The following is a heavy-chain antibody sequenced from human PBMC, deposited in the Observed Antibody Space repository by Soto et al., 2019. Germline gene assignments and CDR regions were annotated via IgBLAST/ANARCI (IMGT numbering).Heavy chain of an antibody. CDR1: GFTFSDYY. CDR2: ISSSGSTI. CDR3: ATVDSSTXNP. V-gene: IGHV3-11*01. J-gene: IGHJ6*02. Sequence: WGSLILSCAASGFTFSDYYMSWIRQAPGKGLEGVSYISSSGSTIYYAYSVKGRFTISRDNAKNSLYLQMNSLRAEDTAVYYCATVDSSTXNPWGQVTKVTXS. D-gene: IGHD6-13*01.